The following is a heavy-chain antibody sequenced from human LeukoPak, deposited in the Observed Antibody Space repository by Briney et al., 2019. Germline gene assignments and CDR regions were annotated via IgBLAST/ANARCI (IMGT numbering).Heavy chain of an antibody. CDR2: IKNKADGGTT. Sequence: PGGSLRLSCAASGFTFNNAWMSWVRQAPGKGLEWVGRIKNKADGGTTDYAAPVKGRFTISRDDSKNTVYLQMNSLKTEDTAVYYCTTPRGYSFYYWGQGTLVTVSS. CDR1: GFTFNNAW. V-gene: IGHV3-15*01. CDR3: TTPRGYSFYY. D-gene: IGHD5/OR15-5a*01. J-gene: IGHJ4*02.